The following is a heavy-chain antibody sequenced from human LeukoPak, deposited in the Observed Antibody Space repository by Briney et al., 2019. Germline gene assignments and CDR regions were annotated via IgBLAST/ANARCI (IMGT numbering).Heavy chain of an antibody. CDR1: GYTFTSCA. D-gene: IGHD6-13*01. CDR3: ARLGRSGTQGSDY. V-gene: IGHV1-3*01. Sequence: ASVKVSCKASGYTFTSCAIRWVRQAPGQRLEWMGWISAGNGNTKYSQNFQGRVTFISNTSATTAFMELSSLRSEDAAVYYCARLGRSGTQGSDYWGQGTLVTVSS. CDR2: ISAGNGNT. J-gene: IGHJ4*02.